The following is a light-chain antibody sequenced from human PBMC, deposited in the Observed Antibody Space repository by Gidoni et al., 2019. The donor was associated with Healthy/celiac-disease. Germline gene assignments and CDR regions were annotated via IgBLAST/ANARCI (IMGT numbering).Light chain of an antibody. CDR2: GNS. CDR3: QSYHSSLTGSVV. J-gene: IGLJ2*01. Sequence: QAVLSQSLSVVEVPRKRVTISCTGSSSNIGAGYAVHWYQQLPGTAPKHHTYGNSNRPAGVPDRFSGSKSGASTSLTIARLQPEDAADFYCQSYHSSLTGSVVFGGGTKLTVL. V-gene: IGLV1-40*01. CDR1: SSNIGAGYA.